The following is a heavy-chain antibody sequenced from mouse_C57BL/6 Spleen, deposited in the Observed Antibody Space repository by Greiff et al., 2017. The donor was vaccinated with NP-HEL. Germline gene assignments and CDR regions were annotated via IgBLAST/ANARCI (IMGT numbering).Heavy chain of an antibody. CDR1: GFSLTSYA. Sequence: VKLVESGPGLVAPSQSLSITCTVSGFSLTSYAISWVRQPPGKGLEWLGVIWTGGGTNFNSALKSRLSISKDNSKSQVFLKMNSLQTDDTARYYCARIYYYGSSYWYFDYWGQGTTLTVSS. D-gene: IGHD1-1*01. J-gene: IGHJ2*01. V-gene: IGHV2-9-1*01. CDR2: IWTGGGT. CDR3: ARIYYYGSSYWYFDY.